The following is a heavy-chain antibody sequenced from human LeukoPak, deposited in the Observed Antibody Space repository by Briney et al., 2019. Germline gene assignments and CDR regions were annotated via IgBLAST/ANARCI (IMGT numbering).Heavy chain of an antibody. D-gene: IGHD3-22*01. CDR1: GFTFSSYG. CDR3: AKRRYDSSGHFDS. Sequence: GGSLRLSCAASGFTFSSYGMSWVRQAPGKGLEWVSVISGSGGSTYYADSVKGRFTISKDNSRNTLYMRMSSLRAEDTAVYYCAKRRYDSSGHFDSWGQGTLVTVSS. J-gene: IGHJ4*02. V-gene: IGHV3-23*01. CDR2: ISGSGGST.